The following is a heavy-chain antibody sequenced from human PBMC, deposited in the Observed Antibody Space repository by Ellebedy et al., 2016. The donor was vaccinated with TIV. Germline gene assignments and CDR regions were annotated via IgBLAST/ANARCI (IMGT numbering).Heavy chain of an antibody. V-gene: IGHV4-38-2*02. D-gene: IGHD4/OR15-4a*01. CDR2: IHHSGST. Sequence: SETLSLXXTVSGYSISNGHYWGWIRQPPGKGLEWVGFIHHSGSTFQNPSLKGPVSMSVDTSANQFSLRLSSVTAADTAVYYCAREGTMVVTSNSVYFDLWGQGILVTVSS. CDR3: AREGTMVVTSNSVYFDL. CDR1: GYSISNGHY. J-gene: IGHJ4*02.